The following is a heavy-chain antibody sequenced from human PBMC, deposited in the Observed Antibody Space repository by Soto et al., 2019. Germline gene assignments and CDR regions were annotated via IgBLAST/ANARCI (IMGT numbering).Heavy chain of an antibody. CDR1: GGSISSSSYY. D-gene: IGHD3-10*01. CDR3: ARHWDYYGSGGLLSPADC. J-gene: IGHJ4*02. V-gene: IGHV4-39*01. CDR2: IYYIGST. Sequence: QLQLQESGPGLVKPSETLSLTCTVSGGSISSSSYYWVWVRQPPGKGLGLIGCIYYIGSTYYNPSLKSRVTISVDTSQNQFSLKLSSVIAADTAVYYCARHWDYYGSGGLLSPADCWGQGTLVTVSS.